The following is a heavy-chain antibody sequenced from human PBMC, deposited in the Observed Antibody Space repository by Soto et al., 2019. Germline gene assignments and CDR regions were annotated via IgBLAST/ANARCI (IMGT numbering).Heavy chain of an antibody. Sequence: ASVKVSCKASGYTFTSYDINWMRQATGQGLEWMGWMNPNSGNTGYAQKFQGRVTMTRNTSISTAYMELSSLRSEDTAVYYCAGLPSGYDRLIHYYGMDVWGQGTKVTVSS. CDR1: GYTFTSYD. V-gene: IGHV1-8*01. D-gene: IGHD5-12*01. CDR3: AGLPSGYDRLIHYYGMDV. CDR2: MNPNSGNT. J-gene: IGHJ6*02.